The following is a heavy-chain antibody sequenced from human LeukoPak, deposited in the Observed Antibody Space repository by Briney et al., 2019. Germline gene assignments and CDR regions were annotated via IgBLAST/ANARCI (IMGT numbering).Heavy chain of an antibody. D-gene: IGHD3-10*01. CDR1: GFIFSSYA. CDR3: ARDQWSYGSGSYGLVLRGAFDY. CDR2: IRYDGSNK. J-gene: IGHJ4*02. Sequence: GGSLRLTCGASGFIFSSYAMHWVRQAPGKGLEWVAFIRYDGSNKYYADSVKGRFTISRDNSKNTLYLQMNSLRAEDTAVYYCARDQWSYGSGSYGLVLRGAFDYWGQGTLVTVSS. V-gene: IGHV3-30*02.